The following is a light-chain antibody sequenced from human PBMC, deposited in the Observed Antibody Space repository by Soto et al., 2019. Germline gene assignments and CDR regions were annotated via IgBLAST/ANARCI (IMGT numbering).Light chain of an antibody. CDR3: QQYNNYSPTWT. CDR2: KAS. J-gene: IGKJ1*01. V-gene: IGKV1-5*03. CDR1: QNIYTW. Sequence: DIQMTQSPSTLSASVGDRVTITCRASQNIYTWLAWYQQKPGKAPKVLIYKASSLESGVPSRFSGSGSGTEFTLTISILQHDDFATYYCQQYNNYSPTWTFGQGTKVEIK.